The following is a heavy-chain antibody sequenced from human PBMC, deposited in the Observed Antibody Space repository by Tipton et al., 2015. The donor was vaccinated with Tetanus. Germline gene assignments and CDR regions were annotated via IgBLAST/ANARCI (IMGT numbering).Heavy chain of an antibody. D-gene: IGHD1-1*01. Sequence: GLVKPSETLSLSCTVSGGSISNYYWNWIRQSPGKGLEWLGNIYYSGDTDYNPSLQSRATISLDTAKKRFSLRLRSMTAADTAVYYCAVLPKHWQAPRGAPWGQGILVTVSS. CDR1: GGSISNYY. CDR3: AVLPKHWQAPRGAP. V-gene: IGHV4-59*01. J-gene: IGHJ5*02. CDR2: IYYSGDT.